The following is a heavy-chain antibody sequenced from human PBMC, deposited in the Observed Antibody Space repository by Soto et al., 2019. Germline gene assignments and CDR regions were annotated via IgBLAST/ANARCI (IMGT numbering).Heavy chain of an antibody. CDR1: GGTFNKYA. CDR3: VRVAISSSSSY. V-gene: IGHV1-69*12. D-gene: IGHD6-6*01. CDR2: IIPIFGTA. Sequence: QVQLVQSGADVKKPGSSVKVSCKASGGTFNKYAISWPRQAPGQGREWVGGIIPIFGTADYAQKFQVRVTITAEEATSTAYMELSSLRSEETAVYYCVRVAISSSSSYGGQGSLVTVSS. J-gene: IGHJ4*02.